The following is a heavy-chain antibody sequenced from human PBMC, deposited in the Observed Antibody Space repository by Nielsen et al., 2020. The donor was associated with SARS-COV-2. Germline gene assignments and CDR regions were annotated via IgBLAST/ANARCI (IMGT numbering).Heavy chain of an antibody. V-gene: IGHV3-23*05. J-gene: IGHJ4*02. Sequence: GGSLRLSCAASGFTRRSYAINWVRRAPGKGLEWIATIDSGTTTLYAESVKGRFSVSRDSSNNTVFLLMETLRAEDTAKYYCANGHSLSGWIGAYFYDFWGQGTQVTVSS. D-gene: IGHD6-19*01. CDR2: IDSGTTT. CDR1: GFTRRSYA. CDR3: ANGHSLSGWIGAYFYDF.